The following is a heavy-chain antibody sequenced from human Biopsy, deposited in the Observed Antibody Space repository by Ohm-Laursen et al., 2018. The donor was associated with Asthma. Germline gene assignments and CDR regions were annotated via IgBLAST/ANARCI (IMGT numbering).Heavy chain of an antibody. J-gene: IGHJ4*02. CDR1: GFTFSNYG. V-gene: IGHV3-30*18. D-gene: IGHD4-23*01. CDR3: PKDVFPGWEVRRGLDY. Sequence: SLRLSCTAFGFTFSNYGMHWVRPAPGKGLEWVVDISFDGSNKGIADSVKGRFTISRDNSKNTMNLERNSLRAEDTAVYYCPKDVFPGWEVRRGLDYWGQGTLVTVSA. CDR2: ISFDGSNK.